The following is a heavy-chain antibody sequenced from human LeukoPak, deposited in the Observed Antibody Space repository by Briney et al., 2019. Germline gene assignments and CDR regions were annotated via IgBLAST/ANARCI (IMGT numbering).Heavy chain of an antibody. J-gene: IGHJ6*03. D-gene: IGHD3-9*01. CDR1: GFSLSTSGVG. CDR3: AHRQGYFDILTGYYRDRYYYYYMDV. CDR2: IYWDDDK. Sequence: SGPTLVKPTQTLTLTCTFSGFSLSTSGVGVGWIRQPPRKALEWLALIYWDDDKRYSPSLKSRLTITKDTSKNQVVLTMTNMDPVDTATYYCAHRQGYFDILTGYYRDRYYYYYMDVWGKGTTVTVSS. V-gene: IGHV2-5*02.